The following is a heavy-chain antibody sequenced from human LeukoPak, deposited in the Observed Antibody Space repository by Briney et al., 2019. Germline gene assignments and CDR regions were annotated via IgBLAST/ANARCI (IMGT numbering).Heavy chain of an antibody. V-gene: IGHV3-48*03. Sequence: GGSLRLSCTASGFTFSSYEMNWVRKAPGQGLGLVSYISSSGSTIYYADSMKGRFTISRDNAKNSLYLQMNSLRAEDTAVYYCAELGITMIGGVWGKGTTVTISS. D-gene: IGHD3-10*02. J-gene: IGHJ6*04. CDR3: AELGITMIGGV. CDR1: GFTFSSYE. CDR2: ISSSGSTI.